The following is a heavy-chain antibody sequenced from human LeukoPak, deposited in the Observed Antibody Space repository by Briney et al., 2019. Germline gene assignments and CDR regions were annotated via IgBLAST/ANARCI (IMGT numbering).Heavy chain of an antibody. CDR1: GFSFSNHW. J-gene: IGHJ3*01. CDR2: IKKDGSEL. CDR3: ARSIYQLLPFDL. D-gene: IGHD2-2*01. Sequence: GESLRLSCAASGFSFSNHWMIWVRQAPGKGLEWVATIKKDGSELNYGDSVKGRFTISRDNAKNSLYLQMNSLRADDTAVYYCARSIYQLLPFDLWGQGTMVTASS. V-gene: IGHV3-7*01.